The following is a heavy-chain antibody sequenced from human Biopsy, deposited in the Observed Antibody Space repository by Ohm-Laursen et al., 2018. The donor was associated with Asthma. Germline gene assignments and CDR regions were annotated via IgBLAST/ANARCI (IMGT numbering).Heavy chain of an antibody. CDR2: IYYSGNT. CDR3: ARAQDYYDSRGYYRSFDY. V-gene: IGHV4-31*03. CDR1: GGSFTSSDYY. Sequence: TLSLTCSVSGGSFTSSDYYWAWIRQTPGKGLEWIGFIYYSGNTYYNPSLKSRVSISIDTSKNQFSLKLSSVTAADTAVYYCARAQDYYDSRGYYRSFDYWGQGTLVTVSS. J-gene: IGHJ4*02. D-gene: IGHD3-22*01.